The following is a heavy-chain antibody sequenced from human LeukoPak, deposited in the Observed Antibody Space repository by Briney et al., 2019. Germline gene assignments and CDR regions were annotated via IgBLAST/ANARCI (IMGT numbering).Heavy chain of an antibody. CDR1: GGSISSYY. J-gene: IGHJ5*02. CDR2: IYYSGST. D-gene: IGHD6-6*01. Sequence: PSETLSLTCTVSGGSISSYYWSWIRQPPGKGLEWIGYIYYSGSTNYNPSLKSRVTISVDTSKNQFSLKLSSVTAADTAVYYCARFPRTLIAQLVGNWFDPWGQGTLVTVSS. CDR3: ARFPRTLIAQLVGNWFDP. V-gene: IGHV4-59*01.